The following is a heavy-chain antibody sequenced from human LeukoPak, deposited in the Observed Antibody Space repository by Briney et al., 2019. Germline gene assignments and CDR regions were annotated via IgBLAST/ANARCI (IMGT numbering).Heavy chain of an antibody. Sequence: SETLSLTCTVSGGSVSSGSYYWSWIRQPPGKGLEWIGYIYYSGSTNYNPSLKSRVTISVDTSKNQFPLKLSSVTAADTAVYYCARGGSHFDYWGQGTLVTVSS. J-gene: IGHJ4*02. CDR2: IYYSGST. CDR3: ARGGSHFDY. V-gene: IGHV4-61*01. CDR1: GGSVSSGSYY.